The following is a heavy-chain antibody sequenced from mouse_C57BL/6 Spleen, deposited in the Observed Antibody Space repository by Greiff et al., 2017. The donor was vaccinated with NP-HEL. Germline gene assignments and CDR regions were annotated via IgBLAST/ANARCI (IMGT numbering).Heavy chain of an antibody. V-gene: IGHV5-4*01. CDR1: GFTFSSYA. CDR3: ARDTTVPFDY. D-gene: IGHD1-1*01. J-gene: IGHJ2*01. Sequence: DVQLVESGGGLVKPGGSLKLSCAASGFTFSSYAMSWVRQTPEKRLEWVATISDGGSYTYYPDNVKGRFTISRDNAKNNLYLQMSHLKSEDTAMYYCARDTTVPFDYWGQGTTLTVSS. CDR2: ISDGGSYT.